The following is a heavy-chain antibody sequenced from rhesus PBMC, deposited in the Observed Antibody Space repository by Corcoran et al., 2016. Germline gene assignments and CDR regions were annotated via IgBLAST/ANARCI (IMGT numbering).Heavy chain of an antibody. CDR2: ISGRSGST. J-gene: IGHJ6*01. Sequence: QVQLQESGPGLVKPSETLSLTCAVSGGSVSSSNWWSWIRQPPGKGLEWIGYISGRSGSTYYNPSLQGRVTISTDTAKNQFSLKLSSVTAADTAVYYCARDRPGLDSWGQGVVVTVSS. CDR1: GGSVSSSNW. CDR3: ARDRPGLDS. V-gene: IGHV4-65*01.